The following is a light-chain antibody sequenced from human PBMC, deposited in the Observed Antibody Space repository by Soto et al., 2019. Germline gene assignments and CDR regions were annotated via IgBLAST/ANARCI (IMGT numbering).Light chain of an antibody. Sequence: DSVLTQSPARLSLSPGEGATLSCRASPCVXNSFAWYKCKPGQATRILISDASNRATGVPTRFSGSGSGKDFTLTISSLEPEDFAVYYCQQRNQWPPGTFGGGTKVDI. CDR2: DAS. CDR3: QQRNQWPPGT. V-gene: IGKV3-11*01. CDR1: PCVXNS. J-gene: IGKJ4*02.